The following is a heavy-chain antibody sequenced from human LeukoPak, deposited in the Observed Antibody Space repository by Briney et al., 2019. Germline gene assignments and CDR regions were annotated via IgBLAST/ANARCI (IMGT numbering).Heavy chain of an antibody. Sequence: PGGSLRLSCAASGFTFSSYAMSWVRQAPGKGLEWVSAISGSGGSTYYADSVKGRFTISRDNSENTLYLQMNSLRAEDTAVYYCAKGVLPRGDNWFDPWGQGTLVTVSS. J-gene: IGHJ5*02. V-gene: IGHV3-23*01. D-gene: IGHD3-10*01. CDR1: GFTFSSYA. CDR2: ISGSGGST. CDR3: AKGVLPRGDNWFDP.